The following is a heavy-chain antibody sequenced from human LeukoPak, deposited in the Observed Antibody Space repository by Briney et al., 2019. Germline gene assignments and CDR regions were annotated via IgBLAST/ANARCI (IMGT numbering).Heavy chain of an antibody. CDR1: GFTVSNNY. D-gene: IGHD3-22*01. CDR3: ARSGNYYDSSGYYSSGAFDI. V-gene: IGHV3-53*04. J-gene: IGHJ3*02. Sequence: GGSLRLSCTASGFTVSNNYMSWVRQAPGKGLEWVSVIYSGGSTYYADSVKGRFTISRHNSKNTLYLQMNSLRAEDTAVYYCARSGNYYDSSGYYSSGAFDIWGQGTMVTVSS. CDR2: IYSGGST.